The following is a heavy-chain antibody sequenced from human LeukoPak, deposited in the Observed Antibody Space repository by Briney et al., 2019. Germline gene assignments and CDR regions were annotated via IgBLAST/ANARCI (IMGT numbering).Heavy chain of an antibody. D-gene: IGHD5-18*01. J-gene: IGHJ4*02. V-gene: IGHV1-18*01. CDR1: AYTFTRYG. CDR2: ISAYKGNT. CDR3: ARVRNRDIDHTLGDTVYD. Sequence: ASVKVSCKASAYTFTRYGISWVRQAPGQGLEWMGWISAYKGNTYYPQKFQGRVTMTKDTATSTAYMEMKSLRSDDTAVYYCARVRNRDIDHTLGDTVYDGGQGSLVTVSS.